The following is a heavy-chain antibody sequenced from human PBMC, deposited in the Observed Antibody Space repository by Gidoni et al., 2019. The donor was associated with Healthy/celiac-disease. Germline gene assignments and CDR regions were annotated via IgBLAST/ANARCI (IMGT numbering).Heavy chain of an antibody. CDR1: GFTFSSYA. CDR2: ISSNGGST. D-gene: IGHD5-12*01. CDR3: VKDEHIVATIDYYYYGMDV. V-gene: IGHV3-64D*06. Sequence: EVQLVESGGGLVQPGGSLRLSCSASGFTFSSYAMHWVRQAPGKGLEYVSAISSNGGSTYYADSVKGRFTISRDNSKNTLYLQMSSLRAEDTAVYYCVKDEHIVATIDYYYYGMDVWGQGTTVTVSS. J-gene: IGHJ6*02.